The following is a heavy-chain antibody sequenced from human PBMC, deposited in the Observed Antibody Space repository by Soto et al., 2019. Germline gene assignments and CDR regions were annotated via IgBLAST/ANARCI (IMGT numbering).Heavy chain of an antibody. J-gene: IGHJ6*02. CDR3: AKEARSRAVTATRVEGFDV. CDR2: ISHDGSNN. D-gene: IGHD3-3*01. Sequence: QVNLVESGGGVVQPGRSLRLSGAASGFTFSDYGMHWVRQAPGKGLEWVAAISHDGSNNFYGDSVKGRFTISRDNSKNTLLLQTYSQRDEGTCVYFCAKEARSRAVTATRVEGFDVWSQGSTV. CDR1: GFTFSDYG. V-gene: IGHV3-30*18.